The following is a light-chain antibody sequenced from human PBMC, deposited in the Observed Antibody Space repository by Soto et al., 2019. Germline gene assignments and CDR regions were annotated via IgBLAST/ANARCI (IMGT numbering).Light chain of an antibody. CDR2: WAS. Sequence: DIVMTQSPDSLAVSLGESATLNCRSSQNILHSSNNRNYLAWYQHKPGQPPKLLIYWASTRQSGVPDRFSGSGSGADFTLTISSLQDEDVAPYYCQQYYTSLLTFGGGTQVEMK. V-gene: IGKV4-1*01. CDR3: QQYYTSLLT. CDR1: QNILHSSNNRNY. J-gene: IGKJ4*01.